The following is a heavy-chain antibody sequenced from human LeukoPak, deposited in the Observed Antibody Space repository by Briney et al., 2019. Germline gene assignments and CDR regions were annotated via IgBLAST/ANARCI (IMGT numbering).Heavy chain of an antibody. CDR1: GFTFSSYW. D-gene: IGHD3-22*01. CDR3: ARPIVVGYRFTLHI. Sequence: PGGSLRLSCAASGFTFSSYWMSWVRQAPGKGLEWVADIKQDGSERYYVDSVKGRFTISKDNAENSLYLQMNSLRAEDTAVYYCARPIVVGYRFTLHIWGQGTMVTVSS. V-gene: IGHV3-7*01. J-gene: IGHJ3*02. CDR2: IKQDGSER.